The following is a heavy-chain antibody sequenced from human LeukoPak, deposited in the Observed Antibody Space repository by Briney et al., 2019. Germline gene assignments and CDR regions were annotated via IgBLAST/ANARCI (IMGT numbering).Heavy chain of an antibody. J-gene: IGHJ5*02. CDR1: GYGFTSYW. Sequence: GESLQISCKGSGYGFTSYWIGWVRQMPGKGLEWMGIIYPGDSDTRYSPSFQGQVTISVDKSVSTAYLQWSSLKASDTAVYYCARQGSYGDHIHGWFDPWGQGTLVTVSS. CDR3: ARQGSYGDHIHGWFDP. V-gene: IGHV5-51*01. D-gene: IGHD4-17*01. CDR2: IYPGDSDT.